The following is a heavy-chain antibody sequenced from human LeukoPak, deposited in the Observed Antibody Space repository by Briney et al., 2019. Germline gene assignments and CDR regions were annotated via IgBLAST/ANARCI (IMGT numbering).Heavy chain of an antibody. V-gene: IGHV1-46*01. CDR2: INPGGGST. D-gene: IGHD3-22*01. CDR3: ARVRADYYDSSVGVGEGVRRVYYFDY. Sequence: GASVKVSCKASGYTFSNYYMHWVRQAPGQGLEWMGIINPGGGSTSYAQKFQGRVTMTRDMSTSTVYMELSSLRSEDTAVYYCARVRADYYDSSVGVGEGVRRVYYFDYWGQGTLVTVSS. J-gene: IGHJ4*02. CDR1: GYTFSNYY.